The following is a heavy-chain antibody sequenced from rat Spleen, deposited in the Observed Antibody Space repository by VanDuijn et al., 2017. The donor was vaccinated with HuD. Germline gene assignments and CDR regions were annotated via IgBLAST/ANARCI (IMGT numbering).Heavy chain of an antibody. Sequence: EVQLVESGGGLAQPGRSLKLSCAASGFTFSNYGMAWVRQTPTKGLEWVASISTGGGNTYYRDSVKGRFTISRDNAKNTQYLQMDRLRSEDTATYYCATDGYYDGTYYSVYIMDAWGQGASVTVSS. D-gene: IGHD1-12*02. V-gene: IGHV5S14*01. CDR3: ATDGYYDGTYYSVYIMDA. J-gene: IGHJ4*01. CDR1: GFTFSNYG. CDR2: ISTGGGNT.